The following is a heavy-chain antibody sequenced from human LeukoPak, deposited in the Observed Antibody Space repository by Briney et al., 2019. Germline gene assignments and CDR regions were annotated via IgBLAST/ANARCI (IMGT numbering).Heavy chain of an antibody. CDR2: INSTRTTI. V-gene: IGHV3-48*02. J-gene: IGHJ6*02. D-gene: IGHD2-15*01. CDR3: ARAACTGGSCYIREAYYFAMDV. Sequence: GASLRLSCAASGFALSSFSMNWVRQAPGKGLEWISYINSTRTTISYANSVKGRFTISRDNAKNSLYLQMTSLRDDDTAVYYCARAACTGGSCYIREAYYFAMDVWGQGTTVTVSS. CDR1: GFALSSFS.